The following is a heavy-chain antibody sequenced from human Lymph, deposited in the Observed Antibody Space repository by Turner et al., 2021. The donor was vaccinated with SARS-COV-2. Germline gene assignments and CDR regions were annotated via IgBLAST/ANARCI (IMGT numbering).Heavy chain of an antibody. J-gene: IGHJ6*02. Sequence: HVQLVESGVGAVQPARSRCLASAASGFTFSTYAIYWVRQAPGKGLEWVEVKTYDGSNKYYADTVKGRFTISRDNSKNTLYLQMNSLRAEDTAVYYCARYASGGYFYYGMDVWGQGTTVTVSS. CDR2: KTYDGSNK. D-gene: IGHD3-10*01. V-gene: IGHV3-30*04. CDR3: ARYASGGYFYYGMDV. CDR1: GFTFSTYA.